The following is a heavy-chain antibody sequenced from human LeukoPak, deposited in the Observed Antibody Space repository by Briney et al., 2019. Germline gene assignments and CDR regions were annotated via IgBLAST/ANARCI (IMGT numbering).Heavy chain of an antibody. Sequence: SVKVSCKASGGTFSSYAISWVRQALGQGLEWMGGIIPIFGTANYAQKFQGRVTITADESTSTAYMELSSLRSEDTAVYYCASDYYGSGSYKGYWGQGTLVTVSS. D-gene: IGHD3-10*01. CDR1: GGTFSSYA. CDR3: ASDYYGSGSYKGY. CDR2: IIPIFGTA. J-gene: IGHJ4*02. V-gene: IGHV1-69*13.